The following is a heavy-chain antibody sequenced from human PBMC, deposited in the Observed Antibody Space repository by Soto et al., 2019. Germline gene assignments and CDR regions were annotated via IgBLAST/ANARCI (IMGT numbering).Heavy chain of an antibody. J-gene: IGHJ6*02. V-gene: IGHV3-33*01. CDR1: GFIFSTYH. CDR3: ARDEYGMDV. CDR2: IWYDGRNK. Sequence: QMQLVESGGGVVQPGRSLRLSCAASGFIFSTYHMHWVRQAPGKGLEWVAVIWYDGRNKYYADSVKGRFTISRDNSKTTLFLQMNSLRAEDTAVYYCARDEYGMDVWGQGTTVTVSS.